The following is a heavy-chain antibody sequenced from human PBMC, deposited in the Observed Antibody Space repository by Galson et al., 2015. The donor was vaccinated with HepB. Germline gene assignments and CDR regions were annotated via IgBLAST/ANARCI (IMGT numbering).Heavy chain of an antibody. Sequence: SLRLSCAASGFTFSSYGMHWVRQAPGKGPEWVAAISYDGSNKYYADSVKGRFTISRDNSKNTLYVQMNSLRAEDTAVYYCAKDMAHRGPPPPLFDYWGQGTLVTVSS. CDR1: GFTFSSYG. D-gene: IGHD3-10*01. CDR2: ISYDGSNK. V-gene: IGHV3-30*18. J-gene: IGHJ4*02. CDR3: AKDMAHRGPPPPLFDY.